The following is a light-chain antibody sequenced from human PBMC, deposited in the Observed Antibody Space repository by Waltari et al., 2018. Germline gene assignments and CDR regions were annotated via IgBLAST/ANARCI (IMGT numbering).Light chain of an antibody. J-gene: IGKJ4*01. V-gene: IGKV1-6*01. CDR1: QGIRNG. CDR3: LQDYSYPFT. CDR2: AAS. Sequence: AIQMTQSPSSLSASVVDRVTITCRASQGIRNGLGWYQQIPGKAPKLLIYAASSLNSGVPSRFSGSGSGTDFTLTISSLQPEDFATYYCLQDYSYPFTFGGGTKVEIK.